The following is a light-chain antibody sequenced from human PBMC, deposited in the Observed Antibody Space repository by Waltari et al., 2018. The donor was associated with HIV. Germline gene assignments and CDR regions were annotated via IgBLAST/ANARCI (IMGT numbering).Light chain of an antibody. CDR2: DVS. V-gene: IGLV2-14*03. Sequence: QSALTQPASVSGSPGQSITLSCTGTSSDVGGYNSVSWYQQHPGKAPKPMIYDVSNRPSGVSNRFSGSKSGNTASLTISGLQAEDEADYYCSSYTSSSTVVFGGGTKLTVL. CDR1: SSDVGGYNS. CDR3: SSYTSSSTVV. J-gene: IGLJ2*01.